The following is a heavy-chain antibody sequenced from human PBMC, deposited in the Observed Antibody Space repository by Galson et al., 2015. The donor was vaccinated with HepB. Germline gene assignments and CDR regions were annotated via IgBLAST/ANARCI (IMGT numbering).Heavy chain of an antibody. D-gene: IGHD1-26*01. CDR1: GFTVSSNY. V-gene: IGHV3-7*03. CDR2: IKQDGSEK. CDR3: ARGSFYSGSYCLLDY. J-gene: IGHJ4*02. Sequence: LRLSCAASGFTVSSNYMSWVRQAPGKGLEWVANIKQDGSEKYYVDSVKGRFTISRDNAKNSLYLQMNSLRAEDTAVYYCARGSFYSGSYCLLDYWGQGTLVTVSS.